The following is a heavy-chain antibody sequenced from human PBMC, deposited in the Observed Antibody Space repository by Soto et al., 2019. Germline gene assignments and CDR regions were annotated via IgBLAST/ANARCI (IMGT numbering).Heavy chain of an antibody. V-gene: IGHV3-66*01. CDR2: IYSGGST. J-gene: IGHJ4*02. CDR1: GFTVSNNY. Sequence: EVQLVESGGGLVQPGGSLRLSCAASGFTVSNNYMNWVRQAPGKGLEWVSVIYSGGSTYYADSVKGRFTISRDNSKNTPYLQMNSLRAEDTAVYYCAGSIGFPSGFDYWGQGTLVTVSS. CDR3: AGSIGFPSGFDY. D-gene: IGHD3-22*01.